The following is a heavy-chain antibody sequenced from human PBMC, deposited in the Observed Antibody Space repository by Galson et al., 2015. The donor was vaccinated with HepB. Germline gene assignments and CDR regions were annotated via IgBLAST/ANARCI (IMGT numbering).Heavy chain of an antibody. CDR1: GYTFTSYG. V-gene: IGHV1-18*01. Sequence: QSGAEVKKPGASVKVSCKASGYTFTSYGISWVRQAPGQGLEWMGWISAYNGNTNYAQKLQGRVTMTTDTSTSTAYMELRSLRSDDTAVYYCARDQSYYARRRTEAFDIWGQGTMVTVSS. J-gene: IGHJ3*02. CDR2: ISAYNGNT. CDR3: ARDQSYYARRRTEAFDI. D-gene: IGHD3-22*01.